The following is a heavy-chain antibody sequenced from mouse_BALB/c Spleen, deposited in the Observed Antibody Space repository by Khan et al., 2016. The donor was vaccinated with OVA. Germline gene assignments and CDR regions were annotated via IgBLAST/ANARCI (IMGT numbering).Heavy chain of an antibody. CDR1: GFTFNSYG. D-gene: IGHD1-1*01. CDR2: ISGDSNTI. Sequence: EVQLVESGGGLVQPGRSQKLSCAASGFTFNSYGMHWVRQAPEKGLEWVAYISGDSNTIYYADTVKGRFTISREHPKNTLFLQMTSLMSEDTAMYYCATSYFYGYYFDYWGPGTTLTVS. CDR3: ATSYFYGYYFDY. V-gene: IGHV5-17*02. J-gene: IGHJ2*01.